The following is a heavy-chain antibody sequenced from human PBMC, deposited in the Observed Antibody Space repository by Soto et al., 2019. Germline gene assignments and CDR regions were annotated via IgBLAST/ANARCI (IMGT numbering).Heavy chain of an antibody. J-gene: IGHJ4*01. CDR2: IYPGDSDT. CDR1: GYSFTTYW. D-gene: IGHD3-10*01. Sequence: GESLKISCKGSGYSFTTYWITWVRQMPGKGLEWVGIIYPGDSDTRYSPSFEGHVTISVDKSISTAFLQWNSLKASDNAIYYCARHSTSAPKDYWGQGTLVTVSS. V-gene: IGHV5-51*01. CDR3: ARHSTSAPKDY.